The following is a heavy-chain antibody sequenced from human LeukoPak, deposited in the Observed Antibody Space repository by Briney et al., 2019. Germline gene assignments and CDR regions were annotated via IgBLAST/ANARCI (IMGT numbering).Heavy chain of an antibody. CDR1: GFTFSSYG. D-gene: IGHD6-13*01. V-gene: IGHV3-30*03. CDR2: ISYDGSNK. Sequence: GGSLRLSCAASGFTFSSYGMHWVRQAPGKGLEWVAVISYDGSNKYYADSVKGRFTISRDNSKNTLYLQMNSLRAEDTAVYYCAREGIAAAGREFDYWGQGTLVTVSS. CDR3: AREGIAAAGREFDY. J-gene: IGHJ4*02.